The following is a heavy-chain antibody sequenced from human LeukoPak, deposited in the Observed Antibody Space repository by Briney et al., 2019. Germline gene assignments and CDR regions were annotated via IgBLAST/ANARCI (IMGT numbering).Heavy chain of an antibody. CDR1: GYTFTTYG. CDR3: ARLMGYSDYPFDY. V-gene: IGHV1-18*01. J-gene: IGHJ4*02. Sequence: GASVKVSCKASGYTFTTYGISWVRQAPGQGLEWMGWISPDNGNTIYAQKVQGRVTMTTDTPTSTAYMELGGLRSDDTALYYCARLMGYSDYPFDYWGQGTLVTVSS. CDR2: ISPDNGNT. D-gene: IGHD4-11*01.